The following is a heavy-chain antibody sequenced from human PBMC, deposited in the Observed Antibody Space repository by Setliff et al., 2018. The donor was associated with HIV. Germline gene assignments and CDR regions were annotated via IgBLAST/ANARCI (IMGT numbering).Heavy chain of an antibody. CDR2: INTYTANP. V-gene: IGHV7-4-1*02. J-gene: IGHJ3*02. CDR3: ARDRGVRGANGAFNI. CDR1: GYTFTSYA. Sequence: GASVKVSCKAFGYTFTSYALNWVRQAPGQGLEWMGWINTYTANPMYAQGFTGRFVFSLDTSVRTAYLQISSLKAEDTALYYCARDRGVRGANGAFNIWGLGTMVTVSS. D-gene: IGHD3-10*01.